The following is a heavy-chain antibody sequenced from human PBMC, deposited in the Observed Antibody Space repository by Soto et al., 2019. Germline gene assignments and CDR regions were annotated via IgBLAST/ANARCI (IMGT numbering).Heavy chain of an antibody. CDR1: GFTFRSYA. V-gene: IGHV3-23*01. J-gene: IGHJ5*02. D-gene: IGHD3-3*01. CDR3: AKDDSLEWLFPQDA. Sequence: GGSLRLSCSASGFTFRSYAMSWVRQAPGKGLEWVSGISGGGSDTYYSDSVRGRFTISRDNSKNTLYLQMNSLRVEDSAVYFCAKDDSLEWLFPQDAWSQGTLVTVS. CDR2: ISGGGSDT.